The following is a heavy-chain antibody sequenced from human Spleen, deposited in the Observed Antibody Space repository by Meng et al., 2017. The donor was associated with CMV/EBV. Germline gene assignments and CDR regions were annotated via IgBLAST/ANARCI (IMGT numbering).Heavy chain of an antibody. Sequence: GESLKISCAASGYTFRTYAMSWVRQPPGKGLEWVSSISADDDTPYYADSVKGRFTISRDNSKNTLYLQMNSLRVEDTAVYYCASRDTYSSPDYWGQGTLVTVSS. CDR3: ASRDTYSSPDY. CDR2: ISADDDTP. V-gene: IGHV3-23*01. D-gene: IGHD6-19*01. J-gene: IGHJ4*02. CDR1: GYTFRTYA.